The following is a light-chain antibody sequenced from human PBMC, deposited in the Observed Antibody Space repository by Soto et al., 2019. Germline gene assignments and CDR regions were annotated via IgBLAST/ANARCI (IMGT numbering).Light chain of an antibody. V-gene: IGKV3-15*01. CDR1: QSVSSY. Sequence: EIVMTQPPDTLSVSPGERAALSCRASQSVSSYLAWYQQKPGQAPRLLIYGASTRATGIPARFSGSGSGTEFTLTISSLQSEDFAVYYCQQYNNWTWTFGLGTKVDI. CDR3: QQYNNWTWT. CDR2: GAS. J-gene: IGKJ1*01.